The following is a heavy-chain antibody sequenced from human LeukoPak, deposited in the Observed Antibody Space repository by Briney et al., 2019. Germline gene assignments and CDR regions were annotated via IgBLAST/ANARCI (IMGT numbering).Heavy chain of an antibody. CDR2: ISAYNGNT. J-gene: IGHJ4*02. V-gene: IGHV1-18*01. CDR3: ARAGRDSSGWHIDY. D-gene: IGHD6-19*01. Sequence: GASVKVSCKASGYSFTSYGISWVRQAPGQGLEWMGWISAYNGNTNYAQKLQDRVTMTTDTSTSTAYMELRSLRSDDTAVYCCARAGRDSSGWHIDYWGQGTLVTVAS. CDR1: GYSFTSYG.